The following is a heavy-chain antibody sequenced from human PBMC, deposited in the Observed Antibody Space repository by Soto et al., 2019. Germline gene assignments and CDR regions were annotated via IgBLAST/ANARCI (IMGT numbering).Heavy chain of an antibody. J-gene: IGHJ4*02. CDR1: GFTFSSYA. V-gene: IGHV3-30-3*01. Sequence: GGSLRLSCAASGFTFSSYAMHWVRQAPGKGLEWVAVISYDGSNKYYADSVKGRFTISRVNSKNTLYLQMNSLRAEDTAVYYCAKVKYSYGPLLDFDYWGQGTLVTVSS. D-gene: IGHD5-18*01. CDR3: AKVKYSYGPLLDFDY. CDR2: ISYDGSNK.